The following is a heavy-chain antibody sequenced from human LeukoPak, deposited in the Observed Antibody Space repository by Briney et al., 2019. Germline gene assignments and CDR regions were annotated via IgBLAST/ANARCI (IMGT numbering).Heavy chain of an antibody. CDR2: IIPIFGTA. Sequence: GASVKVSCKASGGTFSSYAISWVRQAPGQGLEWMGGIIPIFGTANYAQKFQGRVTITADESTSTAYMELSSLRSEDTAVYYCARWSSGWYQLSQSDAFDIWGQGTMVTVSS. CDR3: ARWSSGWYQLSQSDAFDI. CDR1: GGTFSSYA. D-gene: IGHD6-19*01. V-gene: IGHV1-69*13. J-gene: IGHJ3*02.